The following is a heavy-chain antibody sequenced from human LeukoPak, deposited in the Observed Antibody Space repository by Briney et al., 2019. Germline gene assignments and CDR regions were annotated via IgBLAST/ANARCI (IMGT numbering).Heavy chain of an antibody. V-gene: IGHV3-23*01. D-gene: IGHD3-22*01. CDR1: GFTFSSYA. Sequence: GGSLRLSCAASGFTFSSYAMSWVRQAPGKGLEWVSAISGSGGSTYYADSVKGRFTISRDNSKNTLYLQMNSLRAEDTAVYYCAKGGRRCSSTSCCYDSSGYYQIVLDYFDYWGQGTLVTVSS. J-gene: IGHJ4*02. CDR2: ISGSGGST. CDR3: AKGGRRCSSTSCCYDSSGYYQIVLDYFDY.